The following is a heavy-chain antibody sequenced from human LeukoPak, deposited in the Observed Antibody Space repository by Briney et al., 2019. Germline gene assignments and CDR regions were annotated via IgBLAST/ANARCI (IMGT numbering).Heavy chain of an antibody. V-gene: IGHV4-59*01. CDR1: GGSISSYY. J-gene: IGHJ4*02. D-gene: IGHD4-17*01. CDR2: IYYSGST. Sequence: SETLSLTCTVSGGSISSYYWSWIRQPPGKGLEWIGYIYYSGSTNYNPSLKSRATISVDTSKNQFSLKLSSVTAADTAVYYCARGNGDYDAFDYWGQGTLVTVSS. CDR3: ARGNGDYDAFDY.